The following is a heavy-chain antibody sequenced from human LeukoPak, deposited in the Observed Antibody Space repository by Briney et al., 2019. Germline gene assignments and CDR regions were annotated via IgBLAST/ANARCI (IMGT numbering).Heavy chain of an antibody. CDR3: ARALPGYSSGWYDY. J-gene: IGHJ4*02. V-gene: IGHV3-21*01. CDR1: GFTFRNYN. CDR2: ITGTSLYI. D-gene: IGHD6-19*01. Sequence: GGSLRLSCAASGFTFRNYNMNWVRQAPGKGLEWVSSITGTSLYIYYADSVNGRFTISRDDAKNSLYLQMNSLRAEDTAVYYCARALPGYSSGWYDYWGQGTLVTVSS.